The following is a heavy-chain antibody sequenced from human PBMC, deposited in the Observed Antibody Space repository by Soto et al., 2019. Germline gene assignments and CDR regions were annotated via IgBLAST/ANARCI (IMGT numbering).Heavy chain of an antibody. CDR1: RGTFSSYA. V-gene: IGHV1-69*13. Sequence: AVNVSCKASRGTFSSYAISCVRQAPGQGREWMRGIIPIFGTANYAQKFQGRVTITADESTSTAYMELSSLRAEDTAVYYCAKDPNGDYVGGFEFRGQGTTVTVSS. D-gene: IGHD4-17*01. CDR2: IIPIFGTA. J-gene: IGHJ6*02. CDR3: AKDPNGDYVGGFEF.